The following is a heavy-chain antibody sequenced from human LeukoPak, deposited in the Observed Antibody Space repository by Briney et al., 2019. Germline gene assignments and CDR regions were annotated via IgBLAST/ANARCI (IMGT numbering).Heavy chain of an antibody. D-gene: IGHD6-13*01. J-gene: IGHJ4*02. CDR2: ISYDGSNK. CDR3: AKAGIAAAGTAFDY. CDR1: GFTFSSYA. V-gene: IGHV3-30-3*01. Sequence: PGGSLRLSCAASGFTFSSYAMHWVRQAPGKGLEWVAVISYDGSNKYYADSVKGRFTISRDNSKNTLYLQMNSLRAEDTAVYYCAKAGIAAAGTAFDYWGQGTLVTVSS.